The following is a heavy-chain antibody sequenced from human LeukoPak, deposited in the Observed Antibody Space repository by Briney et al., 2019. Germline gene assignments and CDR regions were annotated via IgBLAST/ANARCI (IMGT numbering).Heavy chain of an antibody. D-gene: IGHD3-9*01. CDR1: GFTFSSYS. Sequence: PGGSLRLSCAASGFTFSSYSMNWVRQAPGKGLEWVSAISSSSNDMYYADSVKGRFTISRDNAKNSLYLQMSSLRAEDTAVYYCARDSYDILTGYPAHWGQGILVTVSS. V-gene: IGHV3-21*01. CDR2: ISSSSNDM. J-gene: IGHJ4*02. CDR3: ARDSYDILTGYPAH.